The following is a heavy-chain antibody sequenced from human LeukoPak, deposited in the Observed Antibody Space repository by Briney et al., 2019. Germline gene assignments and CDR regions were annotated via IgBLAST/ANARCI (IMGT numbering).Heavy chain of an antibody. CDR1: GLTFSSYA. D-gene: IGHD3-10*01. V-gene: IGHV3-30*04. Sequence: GGSLRLSCAASGLTFSSYAMHWVRQAPGKGLEWVAVISYDGSNKYYADSVKGRFTISRDNSKNTLYLQMNSLRAEDTAVYYCARDRITMVRGVIKRGYFDLWGRGTLVTVSS. J-gene: IGHJ2*01. CDR3: ARDRITMVRGVIKRGYFDL. CDR2: ISYDGSNK.